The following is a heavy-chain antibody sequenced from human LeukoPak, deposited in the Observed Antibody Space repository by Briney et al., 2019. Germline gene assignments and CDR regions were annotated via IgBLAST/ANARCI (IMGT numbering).Heavy chain of an antibody. J-gene: IGHJ4*02. CDR1: GFTVSNNY. CDR2: IYSGGST. Sequence: GVSLRLSCAASGFTVSNNYMSWVRQAPGKGLEWVSVIYSGGSTYYADSVKGRFTISRDNSKNTLYLQMNSLRAEDTAVYYCARAPDSSGYYYISDYWGQGTLVTVSS. D-gene: IGHD3-22*01. V-gene: IGHV3-53*01. CDR3: ARAPDSSGYYYISDY.